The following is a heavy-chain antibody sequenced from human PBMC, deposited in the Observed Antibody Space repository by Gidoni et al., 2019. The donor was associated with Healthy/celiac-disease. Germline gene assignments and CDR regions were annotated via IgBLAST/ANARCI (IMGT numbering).Heavy chain of an antibody. V-gene: IGHV4-59*01. CDR3: ARFPLKDSSLDY. Sequence: QVQLQESGPGLVKPSETLSLTCTVSGGSISRYYWSWIRQPPGKGLEWIGYIYYSGSPKYNPSLKSRVTISVDTSKNQFSLKLSSVTAADTAVYYCARFPLKDSSLDYWGQGTLVTVSS. D-gene: IGHD2-15*01. CDR1: GGSISRYY. J-gene: IGHJ4*02. CDR2: IYYSGSP.